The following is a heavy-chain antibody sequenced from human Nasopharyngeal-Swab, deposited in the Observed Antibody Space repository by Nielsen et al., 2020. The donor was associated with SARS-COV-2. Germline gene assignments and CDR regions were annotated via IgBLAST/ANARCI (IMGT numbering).Heavy chain of an antibody. D-gene: IGHD3-22*01. CDR3: TRLGGYDSSGYYPIDY. V-gene: IGHV3-73*01. Sequence: GESLKISCAASGFTFSGSAMHWVRQASGKGLEWVGRIRSKANSYATAYAASVKGRFTTSRDDSKNTAYLQMNSLKTEDTAVYYCTRLGGYDSSGYYPIDYWGQGTLVTVSS. CDR1: GFTFSGSA. J-gene: IGHJ4*02. CDR2: IRSKANSYAT.